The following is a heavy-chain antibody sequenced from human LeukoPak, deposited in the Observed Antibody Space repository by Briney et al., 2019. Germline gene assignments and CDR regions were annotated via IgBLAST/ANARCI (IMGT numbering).Heavy chain of an antibody. V-gene: IGHV3-53*01. CDR2: LYSDGNT. CDR1: GFTVITND. J-gene: IGHJ4*02. CDR3: ARGVEPLAANTLAY. D-gene: IGHD1-14*01. Sequence: GSLRLSRAASGFTVITNDMTWVRQAPGKGLEWVSVLYSDGNTKYADSVQGRFTISGDNSKNTLYLEMNSLSPDDTAVYYCARGVEPLAANTLAYWGQGTLVTVSS.